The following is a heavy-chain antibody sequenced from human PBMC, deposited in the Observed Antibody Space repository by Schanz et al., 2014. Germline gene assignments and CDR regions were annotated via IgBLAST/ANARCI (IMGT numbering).Heavy chain of an antibody. D-gene: IGHD3-3*01. J-gene: IGHJ4*02. CDR3: ARPIYDLWSGSFDY. CDR2: ISYDGNNQ. CDR1: GFPFRSYV. Sequence: QLQLVESGGGVVQPGRSLRLSCAASGFPFRSYVMHWVRQAPGKGLEWVAFISYDGNNQYYADSVKGRFTISRDNSKNTLYLQMNSLRAXXXXVYYCARPIYDLWSGSFDYWGQGTLVTVSS. V-gene: IGHV3-30*04.